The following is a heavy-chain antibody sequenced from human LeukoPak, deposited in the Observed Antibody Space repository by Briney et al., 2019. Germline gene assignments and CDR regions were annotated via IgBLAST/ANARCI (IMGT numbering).Heavy chain of an antibody. CDR1: GFTFSSYA. CDR3: AREVVSFDY. V-gene: IGHV3-30-3*01. D-gene: IGHD2-15*01. Sequence: QPGGSLRLSCAASGFTFSSYAMHWVRQAPGKGLEWVAVISYDGSNKYYADSVKGRFTISRDNSKNTLYLQMNSLRAEDTAVYYCAREVVSFDYWGQGTLVTVSS. CDR2: ISYDGSNK. J-gene: IGHJ4*02.